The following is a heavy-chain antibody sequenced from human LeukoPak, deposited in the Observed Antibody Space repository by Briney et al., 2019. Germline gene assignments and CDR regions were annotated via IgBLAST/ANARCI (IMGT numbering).Heavy chain of an antibody. J-gene: IGHJ3*02. V-gene: IGHV3-7*03. CDR1: LWTFSNYW. CDR2: IKEDGTDQ. D-gene: IGHD1-26*01. CDR3: ARLPLTRAFDI. Sequence: PGWSLRLSCVACLWTFSNYWMSWVGQAPGKGGEWVANIKEDGTDQYYVDAARGRFTISRDNAKTSLYLQMNSLRAEDTAVYYCARLPLTRAFDIYGQGTMVTVSS.